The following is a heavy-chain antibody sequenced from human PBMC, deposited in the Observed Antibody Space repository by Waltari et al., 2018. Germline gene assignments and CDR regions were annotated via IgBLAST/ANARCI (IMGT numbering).Heavy chain of an antibody. V-gene: IGHV3-33*01. CDR1: GVTFSSYG. Sequence: QVQLVESGGGVVQPGRSLRLSCAASGVTFSSYGMHWVRQDQGKGLEWVAVIWYDGSNKYYADSVKGRFTISRDNSKNTLYLQMNSLRAEDTAVYYCARVVYSSGTYDAFDIWGQGTMVTVSS. J-gene: IGHJ3*02. CDR2: IWYDGSNK. CDR3: ARVVYSSGTYDAFDI. D-gene: IGHD6-19*01.